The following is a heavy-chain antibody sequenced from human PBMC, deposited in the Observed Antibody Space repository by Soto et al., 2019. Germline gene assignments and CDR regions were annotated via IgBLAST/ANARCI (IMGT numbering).Heavy chain of an antibody. V-gene: IGHV3-7*05. CDR1: GFTFSNYW. CDR2: IKRDGSVK. J-gene: IGHJ3*01. CDR3: AKDYSYCDGSVCYDVFDV. Sequence: EVQLVESGGGLVQPGGSLRLSCVASGFTFSNYWMAWVRQAPGKGLEWVANIKRDGSVKNLAYSVGARFSISRDNAENSLTMHMNSLRGEDTAVYYCAKDYSYCDGSVCYDVFDVWGQGSMVAVSS. D-gene: IGHD3-22*01.